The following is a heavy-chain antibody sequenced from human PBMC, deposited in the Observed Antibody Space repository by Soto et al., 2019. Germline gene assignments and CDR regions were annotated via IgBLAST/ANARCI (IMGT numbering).Heavy chain of an antibody. CDR3: VRVRGRKFDY. Sequence: RGSLRLSCAASVFIFSDYYMSWIRQAPGKGLAWVSNIRSSEDYADSVKGRFTISRDNAKNSLYLQMNSLRAEDTAVYFCVRVRGRKFDYWGQGTLVTVSS. CDR1: VFIFSDYY. D-gene: IGHD5-12*01. CDR2: IRSSE. J-gene: IGHJ4*02. V-gene: IGHV3-11*01.